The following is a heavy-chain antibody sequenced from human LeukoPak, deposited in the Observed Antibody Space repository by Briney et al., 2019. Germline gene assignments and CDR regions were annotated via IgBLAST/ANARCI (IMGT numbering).Heavy chain of an antibody. J-gene: IGHJ4*02. Sequence: PSQTLSLTCAISGDSVSSNSAAWNWIRQSPSRGLEWLGRTYYRSKWYNDYAVSVKSRITINPDTSKNQFSLQLNSVTPEDTAVYYCAREELISRNYGRHLDYWGQGTLVTVSS. CDR2: TYYRSKWYN. D-gene: IGHD1-7*01. CDR3: AREELISRNYGRHLDY. CDR1: GDSVSSNSAA. V-gene: IGHV6-1*01.